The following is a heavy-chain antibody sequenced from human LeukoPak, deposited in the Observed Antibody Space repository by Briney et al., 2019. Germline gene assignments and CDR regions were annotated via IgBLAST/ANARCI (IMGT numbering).Heavy chain of an antibody. CDR3: AREGVTIFGMVRTQTTKSPHRFDP. V-gene: IGHV4-61*02. CDR1: GGSISSGSYY. CDR2: IYTSGST. J-gene: IGHJ5*02. Sequence: PSETLSLTCTVSGGSISSGSYYWSWIRQPAGKGLEWIGRIYTSGSTNYNPSLKSRVTISVDTSKNQFSLKLSSVTAADTAVYYCAREGVTIFGMVRTQTTKSPHRFDPWGQGTLVTVSS. D-gene: IGHD3-3*01.